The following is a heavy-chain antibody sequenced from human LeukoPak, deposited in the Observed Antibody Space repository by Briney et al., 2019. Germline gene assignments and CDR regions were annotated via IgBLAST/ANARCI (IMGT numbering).Heavy chain of an antibody. D-gene: IGHD5-18*01. V-gene: IGHV3-23*01. CDR1: GLTFSSYA. CDR3: AKEFGYSYGKFDY. Sequence: GGSLRLSCAVSGLTFSSYAMSWVRQAPGKGLEWVSAISGSGGSTYYADSVKGRFTISRDNSKNTLYLQMNSLRAEDTAVYDCAKEFGYSYGKFDYWGQGTLVTVSS. CDR2: ISGSGGST. J-gene: IGHJ4*02.